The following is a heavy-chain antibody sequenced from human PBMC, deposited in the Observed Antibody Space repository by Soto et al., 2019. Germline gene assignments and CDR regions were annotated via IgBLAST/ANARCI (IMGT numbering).Heavy chain of an antibody. D-gene: IGHD3-3*01. CDR2: IIGSGGST. CDR1: GFTFSSYA. CDR3: AKDSDSWSGAFDY. V-gene: IGHV3-23*01. Sequence: EVQLLESGGGLVQPGGSLRLSCAASGFTFSSYAMSWVRLAPRKGLEWVSAIIGSGGSTYYADSVQGRFTISRDNSKHTLYLQTNSLRAEDTAVYYCAKDSDSWSGAFDYWGQGTLVTVSS. J-gene: IGHJ4*02.